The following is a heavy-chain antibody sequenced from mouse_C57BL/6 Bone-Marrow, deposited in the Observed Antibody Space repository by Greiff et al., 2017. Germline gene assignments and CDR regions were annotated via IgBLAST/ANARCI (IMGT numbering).Heavy chain of an antibody. CDR2: AFYSGIT. CDR3: ASGGRTDWYFDV. V-gene: IGHV3-3*01. Sequence: EVKLQESGPSLVRPSQTLSLTCTVTGFSITSDCYWIWIRQFPGNKLEYIGYAFYSGITYYNPSLENRTSITRYTSKNQFSLKLSSVTTEDTANYSCASGGRTDWYFDVWGTGTTVTVSS. J-gene: IGHJ1*03. CDR1: GFSITSDCY.